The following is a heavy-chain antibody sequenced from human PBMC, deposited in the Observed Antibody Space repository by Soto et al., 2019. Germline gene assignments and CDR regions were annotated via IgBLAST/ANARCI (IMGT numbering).Heavy chain of an antibody. D-gene: IGHD1-26*01. CDR1: GFTFSSYE. Sequence: GGSLSLSCTASGFTFSSYEMTWVRQAPGKGLEWISYITSGGTTYYADSAKGRFTISRDNAKNSLYLHLNSLTAEDTAIYYCARVLHATWSFFDYWGQGTPVTVSS. CDR3: ARVLHATWSFFDY. J-gene: IGHJ4*02. CDR2: ITSGGTT. V-gene: IGHV3-48*03.